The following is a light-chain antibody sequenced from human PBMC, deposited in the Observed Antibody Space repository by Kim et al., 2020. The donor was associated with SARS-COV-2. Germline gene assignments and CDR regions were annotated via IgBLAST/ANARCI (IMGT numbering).Light chain of an antibody. J-gene: IGKJ2*03. CDR2: WAS. CDR3: QQYYSTPPS. CDR1: QTVLDNSNNKNY. Sequence: RATLNGKSSQTVLDNSNNKNYLAWYQQKPGQAPKLLIYWASIRESGVSDRFSDSGSETDFTLTISSLQAEDVAVYYCQQYYSTPPSFGQGTKLEI. V-gene: IGKV4-1*01.